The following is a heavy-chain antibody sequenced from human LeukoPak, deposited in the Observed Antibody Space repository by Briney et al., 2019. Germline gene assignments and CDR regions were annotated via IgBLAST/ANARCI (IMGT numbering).Heavy chain of an antibody. Sequence: ASVKVSCKASGGTFSSYAISWVRQAPGQGLEWMGGIIPIFGTANYAQKFQGRVTITADESTSTAYMELSSLRSEDTAVYYCALSGWYDYVWDKFDYWGQGTLVTVSS. V-gene: IGHV1-69*13. D-gene: IGHD3-16*01. J-gene: IGHJ4*02. CDR2: IIPIFGTA. CDR3: ALSGWYDYVWDKFDY. CDR1: GGTFSSYA.